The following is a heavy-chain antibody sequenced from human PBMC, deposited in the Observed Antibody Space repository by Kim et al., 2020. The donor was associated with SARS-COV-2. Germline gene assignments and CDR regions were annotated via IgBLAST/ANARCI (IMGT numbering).Heavy chain of an antibody. Sequence: SQTLSLTCAISGDSVSSNSAAWNWIRQSPSRGLEWLGRTYYRSKWYNDYAVSVKSRITINPDTSKNQFSLQLNSVTPEDTAVYYCARAIYYDILTGYYMGGYSNWGQGTLVTVSS. D-gene: IGHD3-9*01. J-gene: IGHJ4*02. V-gene: IGHV6-1*01. CDR3: ARAIYYDILTGYYMGGYSN. CDR2: TYYRSKWYN. CDR1: GDSVSSNSAA.